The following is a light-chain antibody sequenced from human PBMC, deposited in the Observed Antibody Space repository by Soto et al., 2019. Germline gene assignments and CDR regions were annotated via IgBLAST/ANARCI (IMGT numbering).Light chain of an antibody. Sequence: EIVLTQSPGTLSLSPGERATLSCRASQSVSSSYLAWYQQKPGLAPRLLIYGASSRATGIPDRFSGSGSGTDFTRTISILEPEDFAVYYCQQYGSSVTFGQGTNVEIK. CDR2: GAS. CDR3: QQYGSSVT. V-gene: IGKV3-20*01. CDR1: QSVSSSY. J-gene: IGKJ1*01.